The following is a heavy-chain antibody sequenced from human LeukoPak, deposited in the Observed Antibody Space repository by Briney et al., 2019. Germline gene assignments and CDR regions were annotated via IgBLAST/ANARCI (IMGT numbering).Heavy chain of an antibody. D-gene: IGHD2-21*02. V-gene: IGHV4-34*01. Sequence: PSETLSLTCAVYGGSFSGYYWSWIRQPPGKGLEWIGEINHSGSTNYNPSLKSRVTISVDTSKNQFSLKLSSVTAADTAVYYCARVRYCGGDCRHLFDYWGQGTLVTVSS. CDR2: INHSGST. CDR3: ARVRYCGGDCRHLFDY. CDR1: GGSFSGYY. J-gene: IGHJ4*02.